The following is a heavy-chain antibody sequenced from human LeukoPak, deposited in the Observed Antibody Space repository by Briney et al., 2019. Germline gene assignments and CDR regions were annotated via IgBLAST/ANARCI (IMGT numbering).Heavy chain of an antibody. J-gene: IGHJ6*02. CDR1: GFTVSSNF. CDR3: ARVCGTYPCYYGMDV. CDR2: IYHVGTT. V-gene: IGHV3-66*01. D-gene: IGHD1-26*01. Sequence: GGSLRLSCAASGFTVSSNFMTWVRQAPEKGLEWVSVIYHVGTTYYSDSVKGRFTISRDNSKNTVYLQMDSLRVEDTAVYYCARVCGTYPCYYGMDVWGQGTTVTVSS.